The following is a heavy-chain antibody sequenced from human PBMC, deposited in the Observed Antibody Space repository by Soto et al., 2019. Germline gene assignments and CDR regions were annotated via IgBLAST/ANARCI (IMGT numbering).Heavy chain of an antibody. Sequence: TFTGYYMHWVRQAPGQGLVWMGWINPNSGGTNYAQKFQGWVTMTRDTSISTAYMELSRLRSDDTAVYYCARDKKVRGVSSYYYYYMDVWGKGTTVTVSS. J-gene: IGHJ6*03. V-gene: IGHV1-2*04. D-gene: IGHD3-10*01. CDR2: INPNSGGT. CDR1: TFTGYY. CDR3: ARDKKVRGVSSYYYYYMDV.